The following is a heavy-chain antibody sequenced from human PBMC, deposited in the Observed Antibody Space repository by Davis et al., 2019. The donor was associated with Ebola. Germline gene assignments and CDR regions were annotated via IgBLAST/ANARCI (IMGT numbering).Heavy chain of an antibody. CDR2: INSDGSST. Sequence: PGGSLRLSCAVSGFTFSSYWMHWVRQAPGKGLVWVSRINSDGSSTSYADSVKGRFTISRDNSKNTLYLQMNSLRAEDTAVYYCARDRSTIFGVVIHLHGMDVWGKGTTVTVSS. J-gene: IGHJ6*04. CDR1: GFTFSSYW. CDR3: ARDRSTIFGVVIHLHGMDV. V-gene: IGHV3-74*01. D-gene: IGHD3-3*01.